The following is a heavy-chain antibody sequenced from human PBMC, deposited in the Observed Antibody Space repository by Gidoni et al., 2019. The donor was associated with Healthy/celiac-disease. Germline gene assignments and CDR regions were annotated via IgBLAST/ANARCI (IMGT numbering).Heavy chain of an antibody. D-gene: IGHD3-3*01. CDR3: ARGQLYDFWSGYYAQGYDV. CDR1: GFTFSSYW. Sequence: EVQLVESGGGLVQPGGSLRLSCAASGFTFSSYWMSWVRQAPGKGLEWVANIKQDGSEKYYVDSVKGRFTISRDNAKNSLYLQMNSLRAEDTAVYYCARGQLYDFWSGYYAQGYDVWGQGTTVTVSS. CDR2: IKQDGSEK. J-gene: IGHJ6*02. V-gene: IGHV3-7*01.